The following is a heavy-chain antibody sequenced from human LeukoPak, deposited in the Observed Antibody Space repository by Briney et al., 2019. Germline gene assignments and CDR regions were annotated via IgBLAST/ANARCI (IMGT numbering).Heavy chain of an antibody. CDR1: GYTFTSYG. CDR2: IIPIFGTA. J-gene: IGHJ4*02. Sequence: SVKVSCKASGYTFTSYGISWVRQAPGQGLEWMGGIIPIFGTANYAQKFQGRVTITADESTSTAYMELSSLRSEDTAVYYCARDSAFSYYGSGSYRNWGQGTLVTVSS. V-gene: IGHV1-69*13. D-gene: IGHD3-10*01. CDR3: ARDSAFSYYGSGSYRN.